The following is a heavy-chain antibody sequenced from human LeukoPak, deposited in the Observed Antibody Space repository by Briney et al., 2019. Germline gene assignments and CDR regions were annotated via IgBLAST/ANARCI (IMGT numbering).Heavy chain of an antibody. CDR1: GGSFSGYY. CDR3: ARGRGSYFG. Sequence: PSETLSLTCAVYGGSFSGYYWSWIRQPPGKGLEWIGEINHSGSTNYNPSLKSRVTISVDTSKNQFSLKLSSVTAADTAVYYCARGRGSYFGWGQGTLVTVSS. V-gene: IGHV4-34*01. J-gene: IGHJ4*02. CDR2: INHSGST. D-gene: IGHD1-26*01.